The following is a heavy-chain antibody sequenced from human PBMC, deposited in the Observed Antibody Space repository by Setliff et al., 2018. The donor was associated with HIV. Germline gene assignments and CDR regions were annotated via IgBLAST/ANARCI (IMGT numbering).Heavy chain of an antibody. CDR2: IDLSGSS. J-gene: IGHJ5*02. CDR3: ARDSSGVADYDFWGCRNWFDP. CDR1: GGSISSSNW. Sequence: TLSLTCAVSGGSISSSNWWSWVRQPPGKGLEWIGEIDLSGSSNYNPSLKSRVTISADKSRIQFSLNLNSVTAADTAVYYCARDSSGVADYDFWGCRNWFDPWGQGILVTVSS. D-gene: IGHD3-3*01. V-gene: IGHV4-4*02.